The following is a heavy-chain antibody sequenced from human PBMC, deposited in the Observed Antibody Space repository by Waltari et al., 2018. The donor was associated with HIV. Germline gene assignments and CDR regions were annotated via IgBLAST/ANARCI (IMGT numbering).Heavy chain of an antibody. Sequence: QLHLQESGPGLVKPSETLSLTCSVSGASISSSSYYWAWIRQPPGKGLEWIGALYYSGNPYHNPNVKGRVSASLAAAKNYLSLKLTSVTATDTALYYCARLRFHSLYYFDSWGPGILVTVSS. CDR3: ARLRFHSLYYFDS. V-gene: IGHV4-39*02. D-gene: IGHD3-16*01. CDR2: LYYSGNP. CDR1: GASISSSSYY. J-gene: IGHJ4*02.